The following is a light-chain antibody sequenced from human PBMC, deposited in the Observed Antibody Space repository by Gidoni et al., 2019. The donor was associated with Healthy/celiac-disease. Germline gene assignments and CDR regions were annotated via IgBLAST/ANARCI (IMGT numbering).Light chain of an antibody. CDR2: AAS. J-gene: IGKJ4*01. V-gene: IGKV1-27*01. Sequence: DIKRTQTPSSLSASVGDRVTITCRESHGISNYVAWYQQKPGKVPKLLIYAASTLQSGVPSRFSGSGSGTDFTLTISSLQPEDFATYYCQKYNSAPFTFXGXTKVEIK. CDR1: HGISNY. CDR3: QKYNSAPFT.